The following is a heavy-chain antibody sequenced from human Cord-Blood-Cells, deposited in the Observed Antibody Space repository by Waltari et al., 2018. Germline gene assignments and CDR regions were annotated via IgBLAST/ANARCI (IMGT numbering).Heavy chain of an antibody. CDR2: IGSSISYR. Sequence: LQLVESGGVLVNLAASLILSCAASGFTVSCYSIKCVHQVQGNGLDGVSTIGSSISYRYDADAGKGRFTITRDNANNSLYMEMNSLRAEDTAVYYCAGDSSSSWYYYYYGMDVLCQGTTVTVSS. D-gene: IGHD6-13*01. V-gene: IGHV3-21*01. CDR1: GFTVSCYS. CDR3: AGDSSSSWYYYYYGMDV. J-gene: IGHJ6*02.